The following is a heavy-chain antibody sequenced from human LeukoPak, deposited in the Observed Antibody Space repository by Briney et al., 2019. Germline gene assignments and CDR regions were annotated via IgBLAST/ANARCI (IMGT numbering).Heavy chain of an antibody. V-gene: IGHV1-18*01. CDR3: ARGGRNSGYDLALHY. CDR1: GYSFTSFG. J-gene: IGHJ4*02. Sequence: GASVQVSCKASGYSFTSFGINWVRQAPGQGLEWMGWISAYNGNTQYAQKVQGRVTMTTDTSTSTAYMELRSLRSDDTAVYYWARGGRNSGYDLALHYWDQGNLVIVSS. CDR2: ISAYNGNT. D-gene: IGHD5-12*01.